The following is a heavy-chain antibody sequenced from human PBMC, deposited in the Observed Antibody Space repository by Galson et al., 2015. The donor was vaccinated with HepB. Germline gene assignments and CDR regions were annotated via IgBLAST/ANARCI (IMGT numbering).Heavy chain of an antibody. J-gene: IGHJ6*02. CDR3: ARDFLVYGMFGMDV. Sequence: SLRLSCAASGITFSSYAIHWVRQAPGKGLGWVAVISYDGSNKFYGASVKGRFTISRDDSKNTVYLQMNSLTGDDTAVYYCARDFLVYGMFGMDVWGQGTTVTVSS. V-gene: IGHV3-30*03. D-gene: IGHD2-8*01. CDR1: GITFSSYA. CDR2: ISYDGSNK.